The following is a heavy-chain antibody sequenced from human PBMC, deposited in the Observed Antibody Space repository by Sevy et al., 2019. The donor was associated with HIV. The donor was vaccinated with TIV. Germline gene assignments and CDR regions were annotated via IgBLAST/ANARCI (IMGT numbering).Heavy chain of an antibody. V-gene: IGHV3-23*01. D-gene: IGHD3-22*01. CDR2: ISGSGGST. Sequence: GGSLRLSCAASGFTFSSYAMSWVRQAPGKGLEWVSAISGSGGSTYYADSVKGRFTNSRDKSQNTLYLQMNSLRAEDTAVYYCAKGYYYDSSGYYEADLGHAFDIWGQGTMVTVSS. CDR3: AKGYYYDSSGYYEADLGHAFDI. J-gene: IGHJ3*02. CDR1: GFTFSSYA.